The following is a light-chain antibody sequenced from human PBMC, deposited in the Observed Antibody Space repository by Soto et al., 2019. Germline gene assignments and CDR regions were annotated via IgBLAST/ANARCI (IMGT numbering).Light chain of an antibody. Sequence: DIVMTQSPLSLPVTPGEPASISCRSSQSLLHSNGYNYLDWYLQKAGQSPQLLIYLGSNRASGVPDRYSSSGSSTDFTMTISRVEAEDVGDYYCMQAVQTQTFGRGTKDEIK. J-gene: IGKJ1*01. CDR3: MQAVQTQT. CDR2: LGS. V-gene: IGKV2-28*01. CDR1: QSLLHSNGYNY.